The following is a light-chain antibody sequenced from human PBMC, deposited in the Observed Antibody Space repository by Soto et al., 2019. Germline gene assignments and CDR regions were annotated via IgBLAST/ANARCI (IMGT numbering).Light chain of an antibody. CDR3: SSYASTTPHVV. CDR1: NSNIGSNA. Sequence: QSVLTQPPSVSGTPGQRVIISCSGSNSNIGSNAVHWYQQLPGAAPKLLIDDDNQRPSGVPDRFSGSKSGTSASLAISGLRSEDEADYYCSSYASTTPHVVLGGGTKVTVL. J-gene: IGLJ2*01. CDR2: DDN. V-gene: IGLV1-44*01.